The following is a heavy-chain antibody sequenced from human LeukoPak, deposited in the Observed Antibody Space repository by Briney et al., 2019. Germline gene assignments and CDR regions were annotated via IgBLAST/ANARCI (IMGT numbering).Heavy chain of an antibody. CDR3: ARSPGYCSSTSCYCYYYMDV. D-gene: IGHD2-2*03. CDR2: IYYTGST. V-gene: IGHV4-59*01. CDR1: GDSINSYY. J-gene: IGHJ6*03. Sequence: PSETLSLTCTVSGDSINSYYWSWIRQPPGKGLEWIGHIYYTGSTNYNPSLKSRVTVALDTSKNQFSLKLSSVTAADTAVYYCARSPGYCSSTSCYCYYYMDVWGKGTTVTVSS.